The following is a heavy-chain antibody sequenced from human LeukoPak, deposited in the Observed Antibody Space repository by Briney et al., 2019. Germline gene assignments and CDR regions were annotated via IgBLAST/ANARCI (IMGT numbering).Heavy chain of an antibody. V-gene: IGHV3-30*02. D-gene: IGHD3-3*01. CDR1: GFTFSSYG. CDR3: EIWSGYYKDFDY. J-gene: IGHJ4*02. CDR2: IRYDGSNK. Sequence: GGSLRLSCAASGFTFSSYGMHWVRQAPGKGLEWVAFIRYDGSNKYYADSVKGRFTTSRDNSKNTLYLQMNSLRAEDTAVYYCEIWSGYYKDFDYWGQGTLVTVSS.